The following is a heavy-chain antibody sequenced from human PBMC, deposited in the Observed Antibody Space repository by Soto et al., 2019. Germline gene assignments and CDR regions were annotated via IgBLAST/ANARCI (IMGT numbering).Heavy chain of an antibody. Sequence: GGSLRISCEASGFTFRNYGMHWVRQTPVKGLEWVAGIQYDGSKKYYAESVKGRFTISRDNSKNTLYLEIDSLRAEDTAVYYCAKDLEVVGANRWGYDSWGQGTLVTVSS. CDR2: IQYDGSKK. J-gene: IGHJ5*01. V-gene: IGHV3-30*02. D-gene: IGHD1-26*01. CDR1: GFTFRNYG. CDR3: AKDLEVVGANRWGYDS.